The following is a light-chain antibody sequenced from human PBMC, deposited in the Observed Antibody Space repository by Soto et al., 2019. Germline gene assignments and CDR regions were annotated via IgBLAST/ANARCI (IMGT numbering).Light chain of an antibody. Sequence: QSALTQPPSASGSPGQSVTISCTGTSSDVGGYTYVSWYQQYPGKAPKLMIYEVSKRPSGVPDRFSGSKSGNTASLTVSGLQAEDEADYYCSSYAGITPYVFGTGTKLTVL. V-gene: IGLV2-8*01. J-gene: IGLJ1*01. CDR3: SSYAGITPYV. CDR2: EVS. CDR1: SSDVGGYTY.